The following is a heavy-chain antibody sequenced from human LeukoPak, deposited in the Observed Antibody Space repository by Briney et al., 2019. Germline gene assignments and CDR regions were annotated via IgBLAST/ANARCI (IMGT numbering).Heavy chain of an antibody. J-gene: IGHJ4*02. CDR1: AFTFSGYS. D-gene: IGHD3-10*01. CDR3: ATDPWQGRGLLDY. V-gene: IGHV3-21*01. CDR2: ISSSTSYI. Sequence: GESLRLSCVGSAFTFSGYSMNWVRQAPGKGLEWVSSISSSTSYIHYADSVRGRFTISRDNAKSSVYLQMNSLRADDTAVYYCATDPWQGRGLLDYWGQGTLVTVSS.